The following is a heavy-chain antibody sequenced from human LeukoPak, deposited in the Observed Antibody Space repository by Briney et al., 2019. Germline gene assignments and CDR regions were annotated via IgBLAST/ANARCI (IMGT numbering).Heavy chain of an antibody. CDR3: AKAGRGYSFGYYFDY. D-gene: IGHD5-18*01. CDR1: ELTCSGFA. J-gene: IGHJ4*02. CDR2: ISGSGGST. V-gene: IGHV3-23*01. Sequence: GGAPRLFYAPSELTCSGFAMSGVRQSPRVGLEWVSGISGSGGSTYYADSVKGRFTISRDNSKNTLYLQMHSLRAEDTAVYYCAKAGRGYSFGYYFDYWGQGTLVTVPS.